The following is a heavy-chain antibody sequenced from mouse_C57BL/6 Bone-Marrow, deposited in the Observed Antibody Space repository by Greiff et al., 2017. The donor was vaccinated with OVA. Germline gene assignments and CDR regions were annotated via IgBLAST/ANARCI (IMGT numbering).Heavy chain of an antibody. D-gene: IGHD2-5*01. CDR2: IYPGSGST. CDR1: GYTFTSYW. J-gene: IGHJ2*01. Sequence: VQLQQPGAELVKPGASVKMSCKASGYTFTSYWITWVKQRPGQGLEWIGDIYPGSGSTNYNEKFKSKATLTVDTSSSTAYMQLSSLTSEDSAVYYCARRGNYYSNPYYFDYWGQGTTLTVSS. V-gene: IGHV1-55*01. CDR3: ARRGNYYSNPYYFDY.